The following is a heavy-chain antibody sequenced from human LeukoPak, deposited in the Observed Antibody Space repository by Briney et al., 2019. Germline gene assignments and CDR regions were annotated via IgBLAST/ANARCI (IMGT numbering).Heavy chain of an antibody. V-gene: IGHV1-8*01. Sequence: ASVKVSCKASGYTFTSYDINWVRQATGQGLEWMGWMSPNSRNRGYAQKFQDRITMTSDTSITTAYVELSSLTFDDTAVYYCARGHMVRGVSDDWGQGTLVTVSS. CDR3: ARGHMVRGVSDD. J-gene: IGHJ4*02. CDR2: MSPNSRNR. CDR1: GYTFTSYD. D-gene: IGHD3-10*01.